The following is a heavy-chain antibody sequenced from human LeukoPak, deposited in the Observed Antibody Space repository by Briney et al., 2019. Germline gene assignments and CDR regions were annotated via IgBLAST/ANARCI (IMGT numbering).Heavy chain of an antibody. V-gene: IGHV1-8*01. Sequence: ASVKVSCKASGYTFTSYDINWVRQATGQGLEWMGWMNPNSGNTGYAQKFQGGVTMTRNTSISTAYMELSSLRSEDTAVYYCARGRYAYRGDYGDYWGQGTLVTVSS. CDR1: GYTFTSYD. D-gene: IGHD4-17*01. J-gene: IGHJ4*02. CDR2: MNPNSGNT. CDR3: ARGRYAYRGDYGDY.